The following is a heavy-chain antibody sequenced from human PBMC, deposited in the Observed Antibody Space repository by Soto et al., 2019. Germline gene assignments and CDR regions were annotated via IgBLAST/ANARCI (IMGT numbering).Heavy chain of an antibody. CDR3: XXXXXXXXXXXXP. Sequence: EVQLVQSGAGLMKPGSTVXXSCKVVGFTFTDYYIXWXXXXXXXXXEWWGFVDPEEGETMFSERFQGRVSITADTATDTXYMXXSNLXXXXTXVXXXXXXXXXXXXXXXPXGQGTLVTVSS. CDR1: GFTFTDYY. J-gene: IGHJ5*02. CDR2: VDPEEGET. V-gene: IGHV1-69-2*01.